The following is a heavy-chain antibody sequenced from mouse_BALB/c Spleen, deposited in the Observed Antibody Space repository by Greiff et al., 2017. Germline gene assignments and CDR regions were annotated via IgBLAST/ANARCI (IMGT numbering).Heavy chain of an antibody. CDR1: GFTFSSFG. CDR2: ISSGSSTI. J-gene: IGHJ2*01. D-gene: IGHD3-3*01. CDR3: ASSGTGFDY. Sequence: EVHLVESGGGLVQPGGSRKLSCAASGFTFSSFGMHWVRQAPEKGLEWVAYISSGSSTIYYADTVKGRFTISRDNPKNTLFLQMTSLRSEDTAMYYCASSGTGFDYWGQGTTLTVSS. V-gene: IGHV5-17*02.